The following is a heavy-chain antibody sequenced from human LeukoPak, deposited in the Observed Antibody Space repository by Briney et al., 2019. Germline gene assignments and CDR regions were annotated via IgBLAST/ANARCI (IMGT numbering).Heavy chain of an antibody. CDR3: ARGMTSPGTTSKNWFDP. Sequence: ASVKVSCKASGYTSTGYYMHWVRQAPGQGLEWMGWINPNSGGTNYAQKFQGRVTMTRDTSISTAYMELSRLRSDDTAVYYCARGMTSPGTTSKNWFDPWGQGTLVTVSS. J-gene: IGHJ5*02. CDR2: INPNSGGT. V-gene: IGHV1-2*02. CDR1: GYTSTGYY. D-gene: IGHD1-1*01.